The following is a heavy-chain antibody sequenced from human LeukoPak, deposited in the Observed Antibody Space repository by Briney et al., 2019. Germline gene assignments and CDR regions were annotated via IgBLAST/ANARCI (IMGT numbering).Heavy chain of an antibody. CDR1: VFTVSINF. J-gene: IGHJ3*02. V-gene: IGHV3-53*01. D-gene: IGHD3-10*01. CDR2: IYSGGST. Sequence: GGPLRLSCAASVFTVSINFMSWVRQAPGEGRKWVSVIYSGGSTYYGDSVKSRFTISRDNSKNTLYLQMNSLRAEDTAVYYCARDRGLLDAFDIWGQGTMVIVSS. CDR3: ARDRGLLDAFDI.